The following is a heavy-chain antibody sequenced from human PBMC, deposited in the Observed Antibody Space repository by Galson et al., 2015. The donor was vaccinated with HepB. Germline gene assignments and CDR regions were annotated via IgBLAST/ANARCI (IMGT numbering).Heavy chain of an antibody. D-gene: IGHD4/OR15-4a*01. CDR3: ERARDYFDF. J-gene: IGHJ2*01. CDR2: IETRDVI. V-gene: IGHV3-66*01. CDR1: GFSVSNYN. Sequence: SLRLSCAASGFSVSNYNMNWVRQAPGKGLEWVSFIETRDVIKYVDSVKGRFTISRDSSKNIVYLQINSLRAEDTALYYCERARDYFDFWGRGTLVTVSS.